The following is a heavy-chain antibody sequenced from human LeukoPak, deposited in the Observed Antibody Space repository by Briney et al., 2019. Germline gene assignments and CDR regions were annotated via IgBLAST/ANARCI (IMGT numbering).Heavy chain of an antibody. Sequence: SETLSLTCAVYGGSFSSYYWSWIRQPPGKGLEWIGSIYHSGSTYYNPSLKSRVTISVDTSKNQFSLKLSSVTAADTAVYYCARERSGTFSYWGQGTLVTVSS. V-gene: IGHV4-34*01. CDR1: GGSFSSYY. CDR3: ARERSGTFSY. D-gene: IGHD3-16*01. CDR2: IYHSGST. J-gene: IGHJ4*02.